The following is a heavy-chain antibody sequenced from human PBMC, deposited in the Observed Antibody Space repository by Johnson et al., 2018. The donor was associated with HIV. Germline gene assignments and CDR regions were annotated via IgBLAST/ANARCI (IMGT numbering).Heavy chain of an antibody. Sequence: VQLVESGGGVVQPGRSLRLSCVASQFTFSSSAMHWVRQAPGKGLEWVALISYDGSKKSYPDSVKGRFTISRDSSKNTLFLQMTSLRVEDTAVYYCYGYDDAFDIGVQGKWSASLQ. V-gene: IGHV3-30-3*01. D-gene: IGHD6-13*01. J-gene: IGHJ3*02. CDR2: ISYDGSKK. CDR3: YGYDDAFDI. CDR1: QFTFSSSA.